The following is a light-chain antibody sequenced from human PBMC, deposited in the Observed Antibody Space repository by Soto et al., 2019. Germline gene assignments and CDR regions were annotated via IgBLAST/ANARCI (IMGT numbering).Light chain of an antibody. J-gene: IGKJ1*01. Sequence: DIQMTQSPSSLSASVGDRVTITCRASQSISSYLNWYQQKPGKAPKLLIYAASSLQSGVQSRFSGSVSGTDFTLTISSLQSEAFATYYCQQSYSTPRSFGQGTKVEI. CDR3: QQSYSTPRS. CDR2: AAS. CDR1: QSISSY. V-gene: IGKV1-39*01.